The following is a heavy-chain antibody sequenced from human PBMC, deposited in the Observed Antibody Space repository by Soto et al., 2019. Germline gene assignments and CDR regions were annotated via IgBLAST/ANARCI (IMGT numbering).Heavy chain of an antibody. Sequence: SETRSLTCAVYGGSFSCYYWSWIRQPPGKGLEWIGEINHSGSTNYNPSLKSRVTISVDTSKNQFSLKLSSVTAADTAVYYCARGRFSKPTSYDYVWGSYRNPVFDYWGQGTLVTVSS. J-gene: IGHJ4*02. CDR1: GGSFSCYY. CDR3: ARGRFSKPTSYDYVWGSYRNPVFDY. V-gene: IGHV4-34*01. CDR2: INHSGST. D-gene: IGHD3-16*02.